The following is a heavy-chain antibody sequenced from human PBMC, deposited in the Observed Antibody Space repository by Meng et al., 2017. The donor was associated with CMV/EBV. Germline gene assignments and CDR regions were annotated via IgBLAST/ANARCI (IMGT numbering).Heavy chain of an antibody. J-gene: IGHJ6*02. CDR2: MNPNSGNT. V-gene: IGHV1-8*01. CDR3: ATTSDRVHYYYGMDV. CDR1: GYTFTSYD. D-gene: IGHD2-2*01. Sequence: VKVSCKASGYTFTSYDINWVRQATGQGLEWMGWMNPNSGNTGYAQKFQGRVTMTRNTSISTAYMELSSLRSEDTAVYYCATTSDRVHYYYGMDVWGQGTTVTVSS.